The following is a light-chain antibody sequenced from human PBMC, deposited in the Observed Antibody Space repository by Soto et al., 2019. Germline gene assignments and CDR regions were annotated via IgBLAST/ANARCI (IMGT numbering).Light chain of an antibody. J-gene: IGLJ1*01. V-gene: IGLV2-14*03. CDR3: SSYTTRVSYI. CDR1: SSDVGGYHY. Sequence: QSVLTQPASVSGSPGQSVTISCTGTSSDVGGYHYVSWYQQHPDKAPKLMIYDVSNRPSGVSNRFSGSKSGNTASLTISGLQAEDEADYYCSSYTTRVSYIFGTGTNVTVL. CDR2: DVS.